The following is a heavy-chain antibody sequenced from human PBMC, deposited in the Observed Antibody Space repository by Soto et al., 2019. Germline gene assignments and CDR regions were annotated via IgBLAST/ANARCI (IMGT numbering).Heavy chain of an antibody. CDR1: GFTFSSYA. D-gene: IGHD5-18*01. V-gene: IGHV3-23*01. CDR3: AKRPKLWPADHFDY. CDR2: ISGSGGST. J-gene: IGHJ4*02. Sequence: PGGSLRLSCAASGFTFSSYAVSWVRQAPGKGLEWVSAISGSGGSTYYADSVKGRFTISRDNSKNTLYLQMNSLRAEDTAVYYCAKRPKLWPADHFDYWGQGTLVTAPQ.